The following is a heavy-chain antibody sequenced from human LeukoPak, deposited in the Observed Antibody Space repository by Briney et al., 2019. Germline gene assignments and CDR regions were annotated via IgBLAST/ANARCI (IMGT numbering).Heavy chain of an antibody. CDR2: ISGSGCST. Sequence: HPGGSLRLSCAASGFTFSSYAMSCVRQAPGKGLECGSAISGSGCSTYYAHSVKGRLTISRDNSKNTLYLQMNSLRAEDTGVYYCAKDPPTWYSSSWYGFDPCGHGTLVTVSS. J-gene: IGHJ5*02. CDR1: GFTFSSYA. CDR3: AKDPPTWYSSSWYGFDP. V-gene: IGHV3-23*01. D-gene: IGHD6-13*01.